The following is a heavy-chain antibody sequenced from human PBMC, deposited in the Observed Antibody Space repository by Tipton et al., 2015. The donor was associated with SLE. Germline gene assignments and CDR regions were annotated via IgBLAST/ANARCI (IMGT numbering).Heavy chain of an antibody. Sequence: QSGVEVKKPGASVKVSCKASGYTFANYGISWVRQAPGQGLEWMGWISAYNGNTNYAQKFQDRFTMTTDTSTSTANMELRSLRSDDTAVYYCARDRAYSSEWSEWFDPWGQGTLVTVSS. CDR3: ARDRAYSSEWSEWFDP. CDR2: ISAYNGNT. J-gene: IGHJ5*02. D-gene: IGHD6-25*01. V-gene: IGHV1-18*01. CDR1: GYTFANYG.